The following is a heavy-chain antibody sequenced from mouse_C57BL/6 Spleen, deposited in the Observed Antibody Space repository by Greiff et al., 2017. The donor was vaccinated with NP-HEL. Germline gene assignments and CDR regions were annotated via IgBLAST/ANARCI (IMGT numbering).Heavy chain of an antibody. Sequence: EVQLQQSGPELVKPGASVKMSCKASGYTFTDYNMHWVKQSHGKSLEWIGYINPNNGGTSYNQKFKGKGTLTVNKSSSTAYMELRSLTSEDSAVYYCAREGATGVADAMDYWGQGTSVTVSS. CDR3: AREGATGVADAMDY. CDR2: INPNNGGT. J-gene: IGHJ4*01. CDR1: GYTFTDYN. D-gene: IGHD1-1*01. V-gene: IGHV1-22*01.